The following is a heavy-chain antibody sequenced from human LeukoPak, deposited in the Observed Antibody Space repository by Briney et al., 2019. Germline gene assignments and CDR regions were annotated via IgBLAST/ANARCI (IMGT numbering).Heavy chain of an antibody. J-gene: IGHJ4*02. CDR2: ISDYNGNT. V-gene: IGHV1-18*01. CDR1: GYTFTSYG. CDR3: ARDLPQDYGDHAFDY. D-gene: IGHD4-17*01. Sequence: ASVKVSCKASGYTFTSYGISWVRQAPGQGLEWMGWISDYNGNTNYAQKLQGRVTMTTDTSTSTAYMELRSLRSDDTAVYYCARDLPQDYGDHAFDYWGQGTLVTVSS.